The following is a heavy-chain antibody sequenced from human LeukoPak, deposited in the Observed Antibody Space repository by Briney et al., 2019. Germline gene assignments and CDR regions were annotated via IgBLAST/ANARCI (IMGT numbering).Heavy chain of an antibody. CDR1: GGSTSSSSYY. V-gene: IGHV4-39*01. CDR2: IYYGGST. CDR3: AVQTEASVLPDPAFDI. D-gene: IGHD2-15*01. J-gene: IGHJ3*02. Sequence: SETLSLTCTVSGGSTSSSSYYWGWIRQPPGKGLDWIGTIYYGGSTYYNPSLKSRVTISVDTSKNQFSLQLSSVTAADTAVYYCAVQTEASVLPDPAFDIWGQGTMVTVSS.